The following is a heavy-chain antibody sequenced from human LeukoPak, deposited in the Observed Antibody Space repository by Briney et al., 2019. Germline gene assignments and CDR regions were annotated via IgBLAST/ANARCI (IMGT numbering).Heavy chain of an antibody. CDR3: ARDTETFDAFDI. Sequence: GGSLRLSCAASGFTVSSNYMSWVRQAPGKGLEWVSVIYSGGSTYYADSVKGRFTISRDNSKNTLYLQMNSLRAEDTAVYYCARDTETFDAFDIWGQGTMVTVSS. D-gene: IGHD1-14*01. CDR2: IYSGGST. V-gene: IGHV3-66*01. J-gene: IGHJ3*02. CDR1: GFTVSSNY.